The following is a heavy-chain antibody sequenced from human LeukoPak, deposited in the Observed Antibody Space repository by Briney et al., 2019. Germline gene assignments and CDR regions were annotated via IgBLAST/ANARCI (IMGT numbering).Heavy chain of an antibody. Sequence: GGSLTLSCAASGFTFSDSSIHWVRQASGKGLEWIGLMEKELNGYATAYAASVRGRFTISRDDSQNTAYLQMDSLKTEDTALYYCTRDSGTYNWLDPWGQGTLVTVSS. D-gene: IGHD1-26*01. J-gene: IGHJ5*02. V-gene: IGHV3-73*01. CDR2: MEKELNGYAT. CDR3: TRDSGTYNWLDP. CDR1: GFTFSDSS.